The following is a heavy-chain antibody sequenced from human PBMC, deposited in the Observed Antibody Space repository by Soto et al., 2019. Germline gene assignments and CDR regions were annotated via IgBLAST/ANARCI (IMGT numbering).Heavy chain of an antibody. CDR3: TTEGGGSGWTI. D-gene: IGHD6-19*01. CDR1: GFSFNSAL. J-gene: IGHJ4*02. Sequence: EVQLVESGGGLVKPGGSLTVSCAASGFSFNSALMNWVRQAPGKGLEWVGRIKSKSAGGTTDLAAPVKGRFTISRDDSKNTLYLQMDSLKIEDTALYYCTTEGGGSGWTIWGQGTLVTVSS. CDR2: IKSKSAGGTT. V-gene: IGHV3-15*07.